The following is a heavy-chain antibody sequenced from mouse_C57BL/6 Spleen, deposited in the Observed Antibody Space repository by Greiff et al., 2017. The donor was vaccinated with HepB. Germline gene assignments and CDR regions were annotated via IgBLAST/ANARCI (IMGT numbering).Heavy chain of an antibody. V-gene: IGHV14-1*01. CDR2: IDPEDGDT. Sequence: EVQLQQSGAELVRPGASVKLSCTASGFNIKDYYMHWVKQRPEQGLEWIGRIDPEDGDTEYAPQFQGKATMTADTSSNTAYLQLSSLTSEDTAVYYCTAPYDNDVNWYFEFWGTGTTVTVSS. D-gene: IGHD2-4*01. CDR3: TAPYDNDVNWYFEF. J-gene: IGHJ1*03. CDR1: GFNIKDYY.